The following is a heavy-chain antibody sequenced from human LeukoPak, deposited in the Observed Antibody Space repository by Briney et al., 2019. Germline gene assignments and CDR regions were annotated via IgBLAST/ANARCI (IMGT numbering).Heavy chain of an antibody. CDR3: ARSFRALESFDY. J-gene: IGHJ4*02. Sequence: GGSLRLSCAASGFTFSSYAMHWVRQAPGKGLEWVAVISYDGSNKYYADSVKGRFTISRDNSKNTLYLQMNSLRAEDTAVYYCARSFRALESFDYWGQGTLVTVSS. V-gene: IGHV3-30-3*01. CDR1: GFTFSSYA. D-gene: IGHD3-3*01. CDR2: ISYDGSNK.